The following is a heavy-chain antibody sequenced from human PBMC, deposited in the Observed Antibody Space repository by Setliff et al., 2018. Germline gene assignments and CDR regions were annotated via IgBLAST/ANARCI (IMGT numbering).Heavy chain of an antibody. CDR3: ARFACSGGSCYLSSSDY. V-gene: IGHV3-11*06. J-gene: IGHJ4*02. CDR2: IKSTNSLT. CDR1: GFTFSDYY. D-gene: IGHD2-15*01. Sequence: PGGSLRLSCAASGFTFSDYYMGWIRQTPGKGLEWVSYIKSTNSLTDYADSLKGRFTISRDNAKNSLYLQMNSLRAEDTAVYYCARFACSGGSCYLSSSDYWGQGTLVTVSS.